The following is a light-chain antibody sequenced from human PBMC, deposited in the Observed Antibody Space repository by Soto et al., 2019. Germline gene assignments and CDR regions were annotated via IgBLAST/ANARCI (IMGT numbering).Light chain of an antibody. CDR3: QQYSQWPPFT. CDR2: DTS. CDR1: QSVSSK. J-gene: IGKJ5*01. V-gene: IGKV3-15*01. Sequence: EIALTQSPATLSLSPGDRATISCRASQSVSSKLAWYQQKPGQAPSLLIYDTSTRATGIPARFSGTGSGTDFTLTISSLQPEDLGVYYCQQYSQWPPFTFGQGTRLEIK.